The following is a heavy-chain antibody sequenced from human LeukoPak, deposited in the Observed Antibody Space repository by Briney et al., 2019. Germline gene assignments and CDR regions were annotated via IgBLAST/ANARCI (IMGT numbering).Heavy chain of an antibody. CDR2: ISSSSSTI. D-gene: IGHD3-3*01. V-gene: IGHV3-48*01. CDR3: ASLYDFWSGYHPFDY. Sequence: HPGGSLRLSCAASGFTFSSYSTNWVRQAPGKGLEWVSYISSSSSTIYYADSVKGRFTISRDNAKNSLYLQMNSLRAEDTAVYYCASLYDFWSGYHPFDYWGQGTLVTVSS. CDR1: GFTFSSYS. J-gene: IGHJ4*02.